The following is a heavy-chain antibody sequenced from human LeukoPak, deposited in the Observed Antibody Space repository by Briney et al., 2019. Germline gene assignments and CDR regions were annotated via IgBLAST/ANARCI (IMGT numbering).Heavy chain of an antibody. CDR1: GGSISSSSYY. CDR2: IYYSGST. J-gene: IGHJ4*02. Sequence: SETLSLTCTVSGGSISSSSYYWGWIRQTPGKGLEWIGSIYYSGSTYYNPSLKSRVTISVDTSKNQFSLKLSSVTAADTAVYYCARSPGGGFLEWLLPYYFDYWGQGTLVTVSS. V-gene: IGHV4-39*01. CDR3: ARSPGGGFLEWLLPYYFDY. D-gene: IGHD3-3*01.